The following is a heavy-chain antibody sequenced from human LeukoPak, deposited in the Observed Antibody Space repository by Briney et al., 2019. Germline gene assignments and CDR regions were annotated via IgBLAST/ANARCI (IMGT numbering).Heavy chain of an antibody. Sequence: SQILSFTCTVSGGSISSGDYYWSWLRQPPGKGLEWIGYIYYSGSTYYNPSLKSRVTISVKTSKNQFSLKLSSVTAADTAVDYCARVGWLQLGGGFDYWGQGTLVTVSS. V-gene: IGHV4-30-4*01. J-gene: IGHJ4*02. CDR1: GGSISSGDYY. D-gene: IGHD5-24*01. CDR2: IYYSGST. CDR3: ARVGWLQLGGGFDY.